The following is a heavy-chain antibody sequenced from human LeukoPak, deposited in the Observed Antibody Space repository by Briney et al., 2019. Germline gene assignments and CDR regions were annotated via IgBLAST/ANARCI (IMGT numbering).Heavy chain of an antibody. CDR1: GFNFSRNG. Sequence: GGSLRLSCAASGFNFSRNGMHWVRQAPGKGLEWVAFIRYDGTKKFYGDSVRGRFTISRDNSKNTLYLQMNNLRDEDTAVYYCARDFDDVNGDFYYIPDYWGQGMLVIVSA. J-gene: IGHJ4*02. CDR3: ARDFDDVNGDFYYIPDY. CDR2: IRYDGTKK. D-gene: IGHD2-21*02. V-gene: IGHV3-30*02.